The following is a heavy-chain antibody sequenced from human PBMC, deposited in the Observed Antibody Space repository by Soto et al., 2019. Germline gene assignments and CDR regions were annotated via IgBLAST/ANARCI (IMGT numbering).Heavy chain of an antibody. V-gene: IGHV3-23*01. CDR1: GFTFSSHT. D-gene: IGHD2-2*01. CDR2: VSGSGDIT. CDR3: ARLTSV. J-gene: IGHJ4*02. Sequence: GGSLRLSCEGSGFTFSSHTMSWVRQAPGKGLEWVSSVSGSGDITYYADSVKGWFTISRGNSKNTLYLQMNSLRADDTAVYYCARLTSVWGQGALVTVSS.